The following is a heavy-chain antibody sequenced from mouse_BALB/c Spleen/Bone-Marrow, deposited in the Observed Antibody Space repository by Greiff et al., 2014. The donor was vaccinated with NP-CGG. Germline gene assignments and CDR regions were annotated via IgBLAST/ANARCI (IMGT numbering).Heavy chain of an antibody. V-gene: IGHV5-17*02. J-gene: IGHJ2*01. Sequence: EVQRVESGGGLVQPGGSRKLSCAASGFTFSSFGMHWVRQAPEKGLEWVAYISSGSSTIYYADTVKGRFTISRDNPKNTLFLQMTGLRSEDTAMYYCARRYYGSSFSYFDYWGQGTTLTVSS. D-gene: IGHD1-1*01. CDR3: ARRYYGSSFSYFDY. CDR2: ISSGSSTI. CDR1: GFTFSSFG.